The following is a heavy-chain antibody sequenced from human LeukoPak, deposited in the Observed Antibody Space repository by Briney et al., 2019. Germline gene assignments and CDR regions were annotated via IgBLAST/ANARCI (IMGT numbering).Heavy chain of an antibody. CDR2: INPNSGGT. J-gene: IGHJ5*02. Sequence: ASVKVSCKASEYTFTGYYMHWVRQAPGQGLEWMGWINPNSGGTNYAQKFQGRVTMTRDTSISTAYMELSRLRSDDTAVYYCARSTVIVGNWFDPWGQGTLVTVSS. D-gene: IGHD3-16*02. CDR1: EYTFTGYY. V-gene: IGHV1-2*02. CDR3: ARSTVIVGNWFDP.